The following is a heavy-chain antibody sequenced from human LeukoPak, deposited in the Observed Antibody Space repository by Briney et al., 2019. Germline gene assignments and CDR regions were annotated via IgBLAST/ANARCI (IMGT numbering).Heavy chain of an antibody. V-gene: IGHV4-34*01. CDR1: GGSFSGYY. Sequence: SETLSLTCAVYGGSFSGYYWSWIRQPPKKGLEWIGEINHSGSTNYNPSLKSRVTISVDTSKNQFSLKVRSVTAADTAVYYCARGHVGSYAYYYYYGTDVWGQGTTVTVSS. D-gene: IGHD2-8*01. J-gene: IGHJ6*02. CDR2: INHSGST. CDR3: ARGHVGSYAYYYYYGTDV.